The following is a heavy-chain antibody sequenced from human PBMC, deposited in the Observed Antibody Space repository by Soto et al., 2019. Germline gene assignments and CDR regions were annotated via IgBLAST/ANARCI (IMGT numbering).Heavy chain of an antibody. J-gene: IGHJ4*02. Sequence: SETLSLTCTVSGGSISSSSYYWGWIRQPPGKGLEWIGSIYYSGYTYYNPSLKSRVTISVDTSNNQFSLKLSSVTAADTAVYYCARELVLPTTTLSYFDYWGQGTLVTVSS. CDR3: ARELVLPTTTLSYFDY. V-gene: IGHV4-39*02. D-gene: IGHD3-10*01. CDR1: GGSISSSSYY. CDR2: IYYSGYT.